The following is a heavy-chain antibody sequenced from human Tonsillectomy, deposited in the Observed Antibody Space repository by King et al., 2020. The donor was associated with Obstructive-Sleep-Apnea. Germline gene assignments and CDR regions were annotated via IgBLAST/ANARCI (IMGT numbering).Heavy chain of an antibody. Sequence: QLVQSGAEVKKPGASVKVSCKASGYTFTSYYMHWLRQAPGQGLEWMGIINPSVVNTSYAQKFQGRITMTRDTPTSTVYRELSSLRSEDTAVYYCASSSMIVVEPLDYWGQGTLVTVSS. CDR1: GYTFTSYY. CDR3: ASSSMIVVEPLDY. D-gene: IGHD3-22*01. CDR2: INPSVVNT. V-gene: IGHV1-46*01. J-gene: IGHJ4*02.